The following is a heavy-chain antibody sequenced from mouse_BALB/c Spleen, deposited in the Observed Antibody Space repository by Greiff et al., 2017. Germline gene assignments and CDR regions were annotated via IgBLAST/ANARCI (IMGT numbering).Heavy chain of an antibody. CDR2: ISSGGGST. J-gene: IGHJ4*01. CDR1: GFAFSSYD. D-gene: IGHD2-4*01. Sequence: EVKLVQSGGGLVKPGGSLKLSCAASGFAFSSYDMSWVRQTPEKRLEWVAYISSGGGSTYYPDTVKGRFTISRDNAKNTLYLQMSSLKSEDTAMYYCARGDLDYDYVHAMDYWGQGTSVTVSS. CDR3: ARGDLDYDYVHAMDY. V-gene: IGHV5-12-1*01.